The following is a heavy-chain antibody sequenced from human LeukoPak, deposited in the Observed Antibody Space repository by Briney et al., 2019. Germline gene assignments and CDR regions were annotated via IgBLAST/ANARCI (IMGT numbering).Heavy chain of an antibody. CDR3: ARVGNYYDSRGNPYYYGMDV. D-gene: IGHD3-22*01. CDR1: GYTFTGYY. Sequence: ASVKVSCKASGYTFTGYYMHWVRQAPGQGLEWMGRINPNSGGTNYAQKFQGRVTMTRDTSISTAYMELSRLRSDDTAVYYCARVGNYYDSRGNPYYYGMDVWGQGTTVTVSS. J-gene: IGHJ6*02. CDR2: INPNSGGT. V-gene: IGHV1-2*06.